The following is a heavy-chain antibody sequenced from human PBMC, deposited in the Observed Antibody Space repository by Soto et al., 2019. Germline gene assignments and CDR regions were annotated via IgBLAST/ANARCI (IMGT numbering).Heavy chain of an antibody. CDR1: GFTFSSYG. Sequence: PGGSLRLSCAASGFTFSSYGMHWVRQAPGKGLEWVAVISYDGSNKYYADSVKGRFTISRDNSKNTLYLQMNSLRAEDTAVYYCTPTWRAQPFDYWGQGTLVTVSS. CDR2: ISYDGSNK. V-gene: IGHV3-30*03. D-gene: IGHD2-2*01. J-gene: IGHJ4*02. CDR3: TPTWRAQPFDY.